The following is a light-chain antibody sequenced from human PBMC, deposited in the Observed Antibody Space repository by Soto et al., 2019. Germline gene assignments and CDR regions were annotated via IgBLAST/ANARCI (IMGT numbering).Light chain of an antibody. J-gene: IGKJ1*01. Sequence: DIQMTQSPSTLSASVGDRVTITCRASQTISSWLAWYQQKPGKAPKLLIYKASSLESGVPSRFSRSGSATEFTLSISSLQPDDFATYYCQQYNDYSTFGQGTKVEIK. CDR1: QTISSW. CDR2: KAS. CDR3: QQYNDYST. V-gene: IGKV1-5*03.